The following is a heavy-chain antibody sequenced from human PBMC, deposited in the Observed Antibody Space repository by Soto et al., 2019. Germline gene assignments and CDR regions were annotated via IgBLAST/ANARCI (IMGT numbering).Heavy chain of an antibody. CDR2: VDPTESQT. CDR1: GYTVTKYW. V-gene: IGHV5-10-1*01. J-gene: IGHJ4*02. Sequence: REYLKISCPGSGYTVTKYWIRWVRQKHGKGLEWMGRVDPTESQTNYSPSFEGSVTISADKSISTAYLQWSSLKASDTAVYYCASGGTYTRSWYSAGYWGQGTLVTVST. CDR3: ASGGTYTRSWYSAGY. D-gene: IGHD3-16*01.